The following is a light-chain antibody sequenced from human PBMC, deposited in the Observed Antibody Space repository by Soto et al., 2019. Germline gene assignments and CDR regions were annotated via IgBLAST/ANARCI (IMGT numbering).Light chain of an antibody. CDR2: DFI. CDR1: ISDVVLYSY. Sequence: QSVLTQPASVSGSPGQSITISFTVTISDVVLYSYVSFYRHLPFKAPELIIYDFINLPSLFSNRFSVSNSANTSSLTISGLQAEDEADYYCNSYTSSGTYVFGTGTKVPVL. CDR3: NSYTSSGTYV. J-gene: IGLJ1*01. V-gene: IGLV2-14*03.